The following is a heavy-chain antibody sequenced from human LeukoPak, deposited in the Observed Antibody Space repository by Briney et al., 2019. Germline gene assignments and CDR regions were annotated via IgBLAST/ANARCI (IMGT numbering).Heavy chain of an antibody. Sequence: KSGGSLRLSCAASGFTFSSYGMHWVRQAPGKGLEWVSSISSSSSYIYYADSVKGRFTISRDNAKNSLFLQMNSLRAEDTAVYYCARGTPTTRDFDYWGQGTLVTVSS. CDR3: ARGTPTTRDFDY. V-gene: IGHV3-21*01. CDR2: ISSSSSYI. CDR1: GFTFSSYG. D-gene: IGHD4-11*01. J-gene: IGHJ4*02.